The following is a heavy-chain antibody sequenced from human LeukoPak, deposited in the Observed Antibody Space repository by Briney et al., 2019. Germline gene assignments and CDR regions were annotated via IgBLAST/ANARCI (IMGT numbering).Heavy chain of an antibody. CDR2: INHSGST. Sequence: SETLSLTCANYDGSFSGYYWSWIRQPPGKGLEWIGEINHSGSTNYNPSLKSRVTISVDTSKNQFSLKLSSVTAADTAVYYCARGDYAGRLFDYWGQGTLVTVSS. CDR3: ARGDYAGRLFDY. D-gene: IGHD4-17*01. V-gene: IGHV4-34*01. J-gene: IGHJ4*02. CDR1: DGSFSGYY.